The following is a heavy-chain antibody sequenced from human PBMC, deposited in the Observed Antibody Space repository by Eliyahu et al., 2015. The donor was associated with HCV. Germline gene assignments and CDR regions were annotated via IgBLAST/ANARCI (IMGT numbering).Heavy chain of an antibody. CDR3: ARDGEEGPYDTSGYFDY. J-gene: IGHJ4*02. D-gene: IGHD3-22*01. CDR1: GXVFGDYT. CDR2: IRKKVFGATT. Sequence: EVHLVESGGGLVQPGRSLRLSCTASGXVFGDYTMNWFRQAPGKGLEWVGFIRKKVFGATTEYAASVKGRFTISRDDSKSIAYLQVNSLKSEDTAVYYCARDGEEGPYDTSGYFDYWGQGALVTVSS. V-gene: IGHV3-49*03.